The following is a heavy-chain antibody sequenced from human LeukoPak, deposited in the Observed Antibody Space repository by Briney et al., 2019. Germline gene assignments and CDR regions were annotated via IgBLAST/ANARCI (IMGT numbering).Heavy chain of an antibody. J-gene: IGHJ2*01. CDR3: ARAVGVGRGTYFDL. CDR2: ISYSGST. CDR1: GFSITRDY. Sequence: SETLSLTCTASGFSITRDYWSWIRQPPGKGLEWIGYISYSGSTNYNPSLKSRVTMSVDASSTQFSLTLSSVTAADTVMYSSARAVGVGRGTYFDLWGHGTLVTVSS. D-gene: IGHD1-1*01. V-gene: IGHV4-59*08.